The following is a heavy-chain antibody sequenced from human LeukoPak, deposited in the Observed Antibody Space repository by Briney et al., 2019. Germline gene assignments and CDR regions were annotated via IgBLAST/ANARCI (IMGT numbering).Heavy chain of an antibody. Sequence: ASVKVSCKASGYTFTSYGISWVRQAPGQGLEWMGWISAYNGNTNYAQKLQGRVTMTTETSTSTAYMELRSLRSDDTAVYYCARLTMVRGVPKPHDDYWSQGTLVTVSS. CDR3: ARLTMVRGVPKPHDDY. J-gene: IGHJ4*02. CDR1: GYTFTSYG. V-gene: IGHV1-18*01. CDR2: ISAYNGNT. D-gene: IGHD3-10*01.